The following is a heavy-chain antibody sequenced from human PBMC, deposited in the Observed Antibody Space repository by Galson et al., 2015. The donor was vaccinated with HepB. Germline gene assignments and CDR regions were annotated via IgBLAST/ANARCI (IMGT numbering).Heavy chain of an antibody. J-gene: IGHJ3*02. V-gene: IGHV1-24*01. D-gene: IGHD5-12*01. CDR2: FDPEDGET. CDR1: GYTLTELS. Sequence: SVKVSCKVSGYTLTELSMHWVRQAPGKGLEWMGGFDPEDGETIYAQKFQGRVTMTEDTSTDTAYMELSSLRSEDTAVYYCATGAATIHHPRDAFDIWGQGTMVTVSS. CDR3: ATGAATIHHPRDAFDI.